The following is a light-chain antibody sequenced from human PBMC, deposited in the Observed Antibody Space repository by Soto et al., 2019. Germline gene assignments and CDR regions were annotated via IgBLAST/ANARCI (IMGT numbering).Light chain of an antibody. V-gene: IGKV3-15*01. CDR2: GAS. J-gene: IGKJ1*01. CDR3: QQYNNWPPWT. CDR1: QSVSVD. Sequence: EIVMTQSPATLSVSPGERVTLSCRYSQSVSVDLAWYQQRPGQAPRLLIYGASTRATGIPVRFSGSGSGTEFSLTISSLQSEDFAFYYCQQYNNWPPWTFGQGTKVDI.